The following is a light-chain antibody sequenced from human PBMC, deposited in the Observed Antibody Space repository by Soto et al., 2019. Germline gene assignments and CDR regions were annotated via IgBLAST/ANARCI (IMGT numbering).Light chain of an antibody. CDR1: QTISSW. V-gene: IGKV1-5*03. CDR3: QHYNSYSEA. Sequence: DIQMTQSPSTLSGSVGDRVTITCRASQTISSWLSWYQQKPGKAPKLLIYKASTLKSGVPSRFICSGSGTEFTLTISSLQPDDFATYYCQHYNSYSEAFGQGTKVELK. CDR2: KAS. J-gene: IGKJ1*01.